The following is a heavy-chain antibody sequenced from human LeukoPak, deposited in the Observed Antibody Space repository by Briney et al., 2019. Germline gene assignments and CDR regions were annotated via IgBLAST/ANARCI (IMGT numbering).Heavy chain of an antibody. J-gene: IGHJ4*02. CDR1: GFTVSSNY. V-gene: IGHV3-66*01. CDR3: ARDRFSGYNFF. Sequence: GGSLRLSCAASGFTVSSNYMSWVRQAPGKGLEWVSVIYSGGSTYYADSVKGRFTISRDSSKNTLYLQMNSLRVEDTAVYYCARDRFSGYNFFWGQGTLVTVSS. CDR2: IYSGGST. D-gene: IGHD5-24*01.